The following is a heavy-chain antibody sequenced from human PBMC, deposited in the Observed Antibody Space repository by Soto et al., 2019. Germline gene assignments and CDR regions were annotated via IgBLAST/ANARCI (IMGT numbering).Heavy chain of an antibody. D-gene: IGHD2-2*01. V-gene: IGHV1-8*01. CDR3: ARGVVVPAAMSGDYYYYYMDV. CDR2: MNPNSGNT. CDR1: GYTFISYD. J-gene: IGHJ6*03. Sequence: ASVKVSCEASGYTFISYDINWVRQATGQGLEWMGWMNPNSGNTGYAQKFQGRVTMTRNTSISTAYMELSSLRSEDTAVYYCARGVVVPAAMSGDYYYYYMDVWGKGTTVTGSS.